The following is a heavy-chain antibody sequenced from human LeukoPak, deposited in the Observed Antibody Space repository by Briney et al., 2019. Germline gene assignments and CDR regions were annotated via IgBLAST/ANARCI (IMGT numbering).Heavy chain of an antibody. CDR2: INSDGIST. D-gene: IGHD6-19*01. Sequence: GSLRLSCAASGFTFSSYWMHWVRQAPGKGLVWVSRINSDGISTSYADSVKGRFTISRDNAKNTLYLQMNSLRAEDTAVYYCAKGGHSSGWYWNYWGQGTLVTVSS. CDR1: GFTFSSYW. CDR3: AKGGHSSGWYWNY. V-gene: IGHV3-74*01. J-gene: IGHJ4*02.